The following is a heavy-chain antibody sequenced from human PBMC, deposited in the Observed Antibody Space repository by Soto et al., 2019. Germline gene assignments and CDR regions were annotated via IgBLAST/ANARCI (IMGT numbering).Heavy chain of an antibody. D-gene: IGHD3-10*01. CDR2: IKKDGSEK. J-gene: IGHJ4*02. V-gene: IGHV3-7*03. CDR1: GYNFNKYA. CDR3: TTGGLLTLRY. Sequence: PGGSLRLSCVASGYNFNKYAVSWVRQAPGKGLEWVANIKKDGSEKNFVDSVKGRFTITRDNAKNSLYLQMNSLRAEDTAVYYCTTGGLLTLRYWGQGALVTVSS.